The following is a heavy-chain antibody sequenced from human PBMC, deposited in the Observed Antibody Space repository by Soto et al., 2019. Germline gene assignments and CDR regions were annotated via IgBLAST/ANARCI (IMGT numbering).Heavy chain of an antibody. CDR2: FDPEDGET. V-gene: IGHV1-24*01. Sequence: ASVKVSCKVSGYTLTELSMHWVRQAPGKGLEWMGGFDPEDGETIYAQKFQGRVTMTEDTSTDTAYMELSSLRSEDTAVYYCAVMGILTGYHVDYYGMDVWGQGTTVTVSS. J-gene: IGHJ6*02. CDR3: AVMGILTGYHVDYYGMDV. CDR1: GYTLTELS. D-gene: IGHD3-9*01.